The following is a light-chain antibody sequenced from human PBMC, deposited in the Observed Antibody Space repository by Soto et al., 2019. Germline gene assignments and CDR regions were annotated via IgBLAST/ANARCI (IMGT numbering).Light chain of an antibody. J-gene: IGLJ3*02. V-gene: IGLV1-44*01. Sequence: QSVLTQPPSASGTPGQRVTISCSGSSSNIGSTTVNWYQHLPGTAPKLLIYRNNQRPSGVPDRFSGSKSGTSASLAISGLRSEDEANYYCAAWDDSLFWVFGGGTKLTVL. CDR3: AAWDDSLFWV. CDR1: SSNIGSTT. CDR2: RNN.